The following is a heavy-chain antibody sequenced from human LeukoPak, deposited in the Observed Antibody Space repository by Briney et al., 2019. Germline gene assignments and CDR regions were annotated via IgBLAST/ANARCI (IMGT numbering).Heavy chain of an antibody. Sequence: PGGSLRLSCAASGFTFSSYAMSWVRQAPGKGLEWVSAISGSGGSTYYADSVKGRFTISRDNSKNTLYLQMNSLGAEDTAVYYCAKGGSGVDDAFDIWGQGTMVTVSS. J-gene: IGHJ3*02. CDR3: AKGGSGVDDAFDI. CDR2: ISGSGGST. V-gene: IGHV3-23*01. CDR1: GFTFSSYA. D-gene: IGHD3-3*01.